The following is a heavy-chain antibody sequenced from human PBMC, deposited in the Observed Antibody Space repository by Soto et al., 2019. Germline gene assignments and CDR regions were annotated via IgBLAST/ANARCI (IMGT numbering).Heavy chain of an antibody. V-gene: IGHV3-30*18. CDR1: GFTFSSYG. D-gene: IGHD3-9*01. J-gene: IGHJ4*02. Sequence: GGSLRLSCAASGFTFSSYGMHWVRQAPGKGLEWVAVISYDGSNKYYADSVKGRFTISRDNSKNTLYLQMNSLRAEDTAVYYCAKEYYDILTGPIDYWGQGTLVTVS. CDR3: AKEYYDILTGPIDY. CDR2: ISYDGSNK.